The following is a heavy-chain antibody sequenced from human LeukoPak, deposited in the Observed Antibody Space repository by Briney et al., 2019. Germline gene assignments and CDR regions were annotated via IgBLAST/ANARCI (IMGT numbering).Heavy chain of an antibody. CDR2: IIPILGIA. Sequence: ASVKVSCKASGGTFSSYAISWVRQAPGQGLEWMGRIIPILGIANYAQKFQGRVTITADKSTSTAYMELSSLRSEDTAVYYCASLKYYDFWRRPHFDYWGQGTLVTVSS. CDR3: ASLKYYDFWRRPHFDY. J-gene: IGHJ4*02. V-gene: IGHV1-69*04. CDR1: GGTFSSYA. D-gene: IGHD3-3*01.